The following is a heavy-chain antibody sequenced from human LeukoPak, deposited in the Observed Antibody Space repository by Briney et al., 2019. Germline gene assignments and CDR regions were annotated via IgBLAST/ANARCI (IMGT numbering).Heavy chain of an antibody. D-gene: IGHD5-18*01. Sequence: SETRSLTCAVYGGSFSGYYWSWIRQPPGKGLEWIGEINHSGSTNYNPSLKSRVTISVDTSKNQFSLKLSSVTAADTAVYYCARGGDTARHFDYWGQGTLVTVSS. J-gene: IGHJ4*02. CDR2: INHSGST. CDR3: ARGGDTARHFDY. V-gene: IGHV4-34*01. CDR1: GGSFSGYY.